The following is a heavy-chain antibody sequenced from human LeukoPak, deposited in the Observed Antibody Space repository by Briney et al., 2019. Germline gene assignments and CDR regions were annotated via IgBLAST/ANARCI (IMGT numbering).Heavy chain of an antibody. D-gene: IGHD3-10*01. Sequence: GGSLRLSCAASGITFDSYSMSWVRQAPGKGLEWVSYITSGSSTIYYPDSVKGRFTISRDNAKNSLYLQMNSLRAEDTAVYYCAREDSYYYGSGSYPFDYWGQGTLVTVSS. CDR2: ITSGSSTI. V-gene: IGHV3-48*04. CDR1: GITFDSYS. J-gene: IGHJ4*02. CDR3: AREDSYYYGSGSYPFDY.